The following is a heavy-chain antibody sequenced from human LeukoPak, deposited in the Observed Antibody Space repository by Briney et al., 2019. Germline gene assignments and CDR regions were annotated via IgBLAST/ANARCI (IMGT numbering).Heavy chain of an antibody. Sequence: GGSLRLSCAASGFTFSSYRMSWVRQAPGKGLEWVANIKQDGSEKYYVDSVKGRFTISTDNAKNSLYLQMNSLRAEATAVYYCARDSPSDSYYGSGSSFDYWGQGTLVTVSS. D-gene: IGHD3-10*01. J-gene: IGHJ4*02. CDR3: ARDSPSDSYYGSGSSFDY. CDR1: GFTFSSYR. V-gene: IGHV3-7*01. CDR2: IKQDGSEK.